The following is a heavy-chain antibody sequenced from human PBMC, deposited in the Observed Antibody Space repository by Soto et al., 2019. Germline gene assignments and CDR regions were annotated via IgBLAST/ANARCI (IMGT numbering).Heavy chain of an antibody. CDR2: INPSGGST. D-gene: IGHD6-19*01. CDR3: ARGVSSGWSLPDAFDI. Sequence: ASVNVSCKASGYTFTSYYMHWVRQAPGQGLEWMGIINPSGGSTSYAQKFQGRVTMTRDTSTSTVYMELSSLRSEDTVVYYCARGVSSGWSLPDAFDIWGQGTMVTVSS. CDR1: GYTFTSYY. V-gene: IGHV1-46*03. J-gene: IGHJ3*02.